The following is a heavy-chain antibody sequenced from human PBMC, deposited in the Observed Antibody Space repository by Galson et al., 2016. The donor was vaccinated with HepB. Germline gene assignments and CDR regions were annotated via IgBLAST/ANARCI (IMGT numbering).Heavy chain of an antibody. CDR1: GFTLSKYY. V-gene: IGHV1-46*01. D-gene: IGHD2-2*01. CDR3: VRAQDQDFDT. CDR2: VSRTDGSA. Sequence: SVKVSCKAVGFTLSKYYMHWVRQTPGQGLQWMGIVSRTDGSANYEQNFQGRVTMTRDTSTNTRYMEVSSLTSEDTAVYYCVRAQDQDFDTWGQGTLVTVSS. J-gene: IGHJ4*02.